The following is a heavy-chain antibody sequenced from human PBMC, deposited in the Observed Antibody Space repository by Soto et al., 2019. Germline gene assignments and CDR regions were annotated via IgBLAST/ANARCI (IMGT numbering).Heavy chain of an antibody. V-gene: IGHV4-34*01. J-gene: IGHJ6*02. CDR2: INDSGIT. D-gene: IGHD4-17*01. CDR1: GGPFSCYY. Sequence: SETLALSFSVYGGPFSCYYWNWIRQPPGKWLEWISEINDSGITNYNPSLKSRVTISVDTSKNQLSLKMNSVTAADTAVYYCARVTRGDYLLTFSLRGMDVWGQGTTVPVSS. CDR3: ARVTRGDYLLTFSLRGMDV.